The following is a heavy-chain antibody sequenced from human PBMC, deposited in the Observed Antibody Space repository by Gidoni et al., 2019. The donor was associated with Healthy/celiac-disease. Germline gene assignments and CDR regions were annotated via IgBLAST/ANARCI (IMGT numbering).Heavy chain of an antibody. J-gene: IGHJ4*02. D-gene: IGHD3-3*01. CDR3: ARADFWSGYLEVVPDY. CDR1: GFTFSSYS. CDR2: ISSSSSYI. Sequence: EVQLVESGGGLVKPGGSLRLSCAASGFTFSSYSMNWVRQAPGKGLEGVSSISSSSSYIYYADSVKGRFTISRDNAKNSLYLQMNSLRAEDTAVYYCARADFWSGYLEVVPDYWGQGTLVTVSS. V-gene: IGHV3-21*01.